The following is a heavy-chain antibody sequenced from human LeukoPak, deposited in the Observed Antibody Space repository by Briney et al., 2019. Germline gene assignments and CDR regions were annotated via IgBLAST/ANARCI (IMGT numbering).Heavy chain of an antibody. V-gene: IGHV3-30*03. CDR1: GFTFSSYG. CDR3: ARAKLHSSLDY. D-gene: IGHD3-22*01. J-gene: IGHJ4*02. Sequence: SGRSLRLSCAASGFTFSSYGIHWVRQAPGKGLEWVVVISSDGDNKYYADSVKGRFTISRDNSKNTLYLQMNSLKTEDTAVYYCARAKLHSSLDYWGQGILVTVSS. CDR2: ISSDGDNK.